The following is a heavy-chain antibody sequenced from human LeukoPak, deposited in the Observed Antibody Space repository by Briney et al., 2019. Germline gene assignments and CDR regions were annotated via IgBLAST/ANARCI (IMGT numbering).Heavy chain of an antibody. CDR2: MKSKPEGGTT. J-gene: IGHJ5*02. Sequence: AGGSLRLSCLTSGFTFVNASMSWVRQAPGKGLEWVGLMKSKPEGGTTFYAAPVRGRFTISRDDSRNTLYLQMTSLTIGDTGVYYCTTGNPWGQGTLVTVSS. CDR1: GFTFVNAS. CDR3: TTGNP. V-gene: IGHV3-15*01.